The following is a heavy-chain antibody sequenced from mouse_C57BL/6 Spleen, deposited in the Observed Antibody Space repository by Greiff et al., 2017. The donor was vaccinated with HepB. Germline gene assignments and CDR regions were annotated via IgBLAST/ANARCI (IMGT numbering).Heavy chain of an antibody. V-gene: IGHV1-61*01. J-gene: IGHJ2*01. Sequence: VQLQQSGAELVRPGSSVKLSCKASGYTFTSYWMDWVKQRPGQGLEWIGNIYPSDSETHYNQKFKDKATLTIDKSSSTAYMQLSSLTSEDSAVYYCAREFITAVGGYFDGWGKGTTLTVSS. CDR1: GYTFTSYW. CDR2: IYPSDSET. CDR3: AREFITAVGGYFDG. D-gene: IGHD1-1*01.